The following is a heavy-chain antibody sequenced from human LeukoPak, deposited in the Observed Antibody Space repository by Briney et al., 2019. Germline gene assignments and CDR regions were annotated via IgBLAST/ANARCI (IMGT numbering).Heavy chain of an antibody. Sequence: GGSLRLSCAASGFTFSSYDMNWVRQAPGKGPEWVSSISGSRNYIYYADSIKGRFTISRDNAKNSLYLQMNSLRADDTAVYYCAKASRMGAVFDSWGQGALVTVSS. V-gene: IGHV3-21*01. J-gene: IGHJ4*02. CDR3: AKASRMGAVFDS. D-gene: IGHD3-16*01. CDR2: ISGSRNYI. CDR1: GFTFSSYD.